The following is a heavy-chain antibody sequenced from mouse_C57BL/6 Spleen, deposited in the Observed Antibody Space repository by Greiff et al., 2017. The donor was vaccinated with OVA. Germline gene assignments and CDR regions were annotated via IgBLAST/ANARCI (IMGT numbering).Heavy chain of an antibody. CDR1: GFTFSSYG. CDR2: ISSGGSYT. J-gene: IGHJ4*01. D-gene: IGHD1-1*01. Sequence: EVQGVESRGDLVKPGGSLKLSCAASGFTFSSYGMSWVRQTPDKRLEWVATISSGGSYTYYPDSVKGRFTISRDNAKNTLYLQMSSLKSEDTAMYYCASIHYYGSSFYAMDYWGQGTSVTVSS. V-gene: IGHV5-6*01. CDR3: ASIHYYGSSFYAMDY.